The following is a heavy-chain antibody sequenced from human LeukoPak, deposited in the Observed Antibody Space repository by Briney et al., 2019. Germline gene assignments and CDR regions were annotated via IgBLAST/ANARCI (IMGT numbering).Heavy chain of an antibody. CDR3: ASGVEMATISPAPLDY. V-gene: IGHV1-69*05. CDR1: GGTFSSYA. Sequence: SVKVPCKASGGTFSSYAISRVRQAPGQGLEWMGGIIPIFGTANYAQKFQGRVTITTDESTSTAYMELSSLRSEDTAVYYCASGVEMATISPAPLDYWGQGTLVTVSS. J-gene: IGHJ4*02. CDR2: IIPIFGTA. D-gene: IGHD5-24*01.